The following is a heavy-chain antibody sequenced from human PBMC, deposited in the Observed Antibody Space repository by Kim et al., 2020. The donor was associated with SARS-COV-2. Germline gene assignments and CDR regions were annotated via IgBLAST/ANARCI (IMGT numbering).Heavy chain of an antibody. J-gene: IGHJ5*02. CDR3: ARCRKRAAIIVVVPAATWFDP. D-gene: IGHD2-2*01. CDR2: INHSGST. CDR1: GGSFSGYY. V-gene: IGHV4-34*01. Sequence: SETLSLTCAVYGGSFSGYYWSWIRQPPGKGLEWIGEINHSGSTNYNPSLKSRVNISVDTSKNQFSLKLSSVTAADTAVYYCARCRKRAAIIVVVPAATWFDPWGEGTLVPVSS.